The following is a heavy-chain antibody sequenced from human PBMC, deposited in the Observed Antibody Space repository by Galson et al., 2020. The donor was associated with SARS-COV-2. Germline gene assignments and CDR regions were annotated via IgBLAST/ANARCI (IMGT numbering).Heavy chain of an antibody. V-gene: IGHV3-23*01. J-gene: IGHJ5*02. Sequence: TGGSLRLSCAASGFTFSNYAMSWVRQAPGKGLEWVSAISGSGSSTDYADSVKGRFTISRDNSKTTLYLQMSSLRVEDTAVYYCAKEGASVTGDSNWFDPWGQGALVTVSS. CDR3: AKEGASVTGDSNWFDP. CDR2: ISGSGSST. CDR1: GFTFSNYA. D-gene: IGHD3-9*01.